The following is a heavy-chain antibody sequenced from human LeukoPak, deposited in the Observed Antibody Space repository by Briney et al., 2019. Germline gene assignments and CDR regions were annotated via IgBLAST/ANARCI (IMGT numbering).Heavy chain of an antibody. D-gene: IGHD4-17*01. J-gene: IGHJ4*02. V-gene: IGHV1-69*06. CDR2: IILIFDTA. CDR3: ARERHDYGDFDY. CDR1: GGTFSSYA. Sequence: GASVKVSCKASGGTFSSYAISWVRQAPGQGLEWMGGIILIFDTANYAQKFKGRLTITADKSTSTAYMELSSLRSEDTAVYYCARERHDYGDFDYWGQGTLVTVSS.